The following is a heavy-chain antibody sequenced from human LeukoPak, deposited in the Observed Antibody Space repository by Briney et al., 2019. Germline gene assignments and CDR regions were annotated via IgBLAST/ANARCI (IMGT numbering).Heavy chain of an antibody. J-gene: IGHJ6*02. Sequence: ASVKVSCKVSGYTLTELSMHWVRQAPGKGLEWVGGFDPEDGETIYAQKFQGRVTMTEDTSTDTAYMELRSLRSEDTAVYYCATMRRFAIFGVVAWDYYYYGMDVWGQGTTVTVSS. D-gene: IGHD3-3*01. V-gene: IGHV1-24*01. CDR2: FDPEDGET. CDR1: GYTLTELS. CDR3: ATMRRFAIFGVVAWDYYYYGMDV.